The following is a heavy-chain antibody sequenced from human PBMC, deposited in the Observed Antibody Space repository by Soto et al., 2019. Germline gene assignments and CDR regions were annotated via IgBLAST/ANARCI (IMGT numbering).Heavy chain of an antibody. V-gene: IGHV4-39*01. D-gene: IGHD3-16*02. CDR2: IYYNGNA. Sequence: SETLSLTCFVSGGSISSRGDYWVWIRQSPGKGLEWIGNIYYNGNAYYNPSFKSRCTISVDTSKNQFSLTLRSVTAADTAVYYCAKSGGIIVIPDYWGQGTRVTVYS. CDR3: AKSGGIIVIPDY. CDR1: GGSISSRGDY. J-gene: IGHJ4*02.